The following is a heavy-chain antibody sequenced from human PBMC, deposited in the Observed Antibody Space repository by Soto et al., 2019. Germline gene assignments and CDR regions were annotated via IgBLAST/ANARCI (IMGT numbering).Heavy chain of an antibody. CDR2: IHYSGST. V-gene: IGHV4-39*01. D-gene: IGHD2-8*01. J-gene: IGHJ4*02. CDR1: GDSIGTTHSY. CDR3: TRHEGNGNVWPLDY. Sequence: PSATLSLPCTVSGDSIGTTHSYWAWIRQSPGKGLEWIGNIHYSGSTYYMPSLRSRVTLSVDTSKNQFSLRLTSVTAEDTAVYYCTRHEGNGNVWPLDYWGQGILVTVSS.